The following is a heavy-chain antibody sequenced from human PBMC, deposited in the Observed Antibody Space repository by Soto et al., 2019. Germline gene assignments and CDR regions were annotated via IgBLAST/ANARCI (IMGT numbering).Heavy chain of an antibody. CDR1: GGSISSNY. V-gene: IGHV4-4*07. Sequence: SETLSLTCTVSGGSISSNYWSWIRQPAGKGLEWIDRIYTSASINYNPSLKSRVTMSVDTSKNQFSLKLSAVTAAGSVVYYCAITPPTVTTGELRFEPWGQGTLVTVSS. CDR2: IYTSASI. CDR3: AITPPTVTTGELRFEP. J-gene: IGHJ5*02. D-gene: IGHD4-17*01.